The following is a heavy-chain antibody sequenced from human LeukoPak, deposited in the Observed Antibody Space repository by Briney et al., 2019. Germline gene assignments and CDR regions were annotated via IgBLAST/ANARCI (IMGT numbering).Heavy chain of an antibody. Sequence: ASVKVSCKVSGYTFTDYYMHWVQQAPGQGLEWMGRIIPIFGTTNYAQKFQGRVTITTDESTSTAYMELSSLRSEDTAVYYCARDRGNYYGSGNDMGDYWGQGTLVTVSS. CDR3: ARDRGNYYGSGNDMGDY. CDR2: IIPIFGTT. CDR1: GYTFTDYY. V-gene: IGHV1-69*05. J-gene: IGHJ4*02. D-gene: IGHD3-10*01.